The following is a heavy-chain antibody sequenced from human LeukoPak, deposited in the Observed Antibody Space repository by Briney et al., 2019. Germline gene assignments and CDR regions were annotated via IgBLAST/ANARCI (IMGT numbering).Heavy chain of an antibody. CDR1: GFTFDDYA. D-gene: IGHD2-21*01. Sequence: PGGSLRLSCAASGFTFDDYAMHWARQAPGKGLEWVSLMSWDGGSTYYADSVKGRFTISRDNSKNSLYLQMNSLRAEDTALYYCAILSCGGDCYSPWYYFDYWGQGTLVTVSS. CDR2: MSWDGGST. V-gene: IGHV3-43D*04. J-gene: IGHJ4*02. CDR3: AILSCGGDCYSPWYYFDY.